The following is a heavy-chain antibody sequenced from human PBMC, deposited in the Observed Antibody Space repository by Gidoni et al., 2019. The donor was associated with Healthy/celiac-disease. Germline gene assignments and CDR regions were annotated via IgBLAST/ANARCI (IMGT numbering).Heavy chain of an antibody. CDR2: ISSSSSTI. J-gene: IGHJ6*02. V-gene: IGHV3-48*02. D-gene: IGHD3-9*01. CDR1: GFTFSSYS. Sequence: EVQLVEPGGGLVQPGGSLRLSCAASGFTFSSYSMNWVRQAPGKGLEWVSYISSSSSTIYYADSVKGRFTISRDNAKNSLYLQMNSLRDEDTAVYYCARDRDDILTGWGMDVWGQGTTVTVSS. CDR3: ARDRDDILTGWGMDV.